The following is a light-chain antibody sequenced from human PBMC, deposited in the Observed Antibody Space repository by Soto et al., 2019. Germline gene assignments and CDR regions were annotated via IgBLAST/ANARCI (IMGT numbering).Light chain of an antibody. Sequence: AIQLTQSPSSLSASVGDRVIITCRASQGISSALAWYQQKPGQAPKLLIYDASSLESGVPSRFSGSGSGTDFTLTISSLQPEDFATYYCQQFNSYPRTFGPGTKVDVK. CDR2: DAS. CDR3: QQFNSYPRT. V-gene: IGKV1-13*02. CDR1: QGISSA. J-gene: IGKJ3*01.